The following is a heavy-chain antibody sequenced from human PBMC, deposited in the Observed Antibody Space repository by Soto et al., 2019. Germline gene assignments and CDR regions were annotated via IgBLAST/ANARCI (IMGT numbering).Heavy chain of an antibody. CDR3: ARARYYYDSSGYSPPWAFDI. J-gene: IGHJ3*02. V-gene: IGHV4-31*03. CDR1: GGSISSGGYY. D-gene: IGHD3-22*01. CDR2: IYYSGST. Sequence: SETLSLTCTVSGGSISSGGYYWSWIRQHPGKGLEWIGYIYYSGSTYYNPSLKSRVTISVDTSKNQFPLKLGSVTAADAAVYYCARARYYYDSSGYSPPWAFDIWGQGTMVTVSS.